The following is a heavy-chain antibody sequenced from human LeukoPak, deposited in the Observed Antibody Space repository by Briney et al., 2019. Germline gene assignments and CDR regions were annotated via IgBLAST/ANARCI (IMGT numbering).Heavy chain of an antibody. CDR3: ARGRRYSGYDAFGY. V-gene: IGHV1-8*01. CDR1: GYTFTSYD. J-gene: IGHJ4*02. CDR2: MNPNSGNT. D-gene: IGHD5-12*01. Sequence: ASVKVSCKASGYTFTSYDINWVRQATGQGREWMGWMNPNSGNTGYAQKIQGRVTMTRNTSISKAYLDLSSLRSEDTAAYYCARGRRYSGYDAFGYWGQGTLATVSS.